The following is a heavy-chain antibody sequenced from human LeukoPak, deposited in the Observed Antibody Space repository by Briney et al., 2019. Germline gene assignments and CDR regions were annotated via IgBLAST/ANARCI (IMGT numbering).Heavy chain of an antibody. V-gene: IGHV1-8*01. CDR3: ARARNYYDSSGLVH. J-gene: IGHJ4*02. Sequence: ASVKVSCKASEYTFTSYDINWVRQATGQGLEWMGWMNPNSGNTVYAQKFQGWVTMTRDTSISTAYMELSRLRSDDTAVYYCARARNYYDSSGLVHWGQGTLVTVSS. CDR1: EYTFTSYD. D-gene: IGHD3-22*01. CDR2: MNPNSGNT.